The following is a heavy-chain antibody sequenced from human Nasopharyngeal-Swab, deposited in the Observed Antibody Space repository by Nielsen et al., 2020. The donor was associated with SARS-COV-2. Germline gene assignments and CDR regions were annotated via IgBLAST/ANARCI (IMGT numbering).Heavy chain of an antibody. D-gene: IGHD2-15*01. V-gene: IGHV3-13*05. Sequence: GESLKISCAASGFSFSSYDMHWVRQPAGKGLEWVSGIGTSGDPYHAGSVKGRFTISRENAKNSLYLQLNSVRAGDTAVYYCARGLRYCSGALCYTDAFDIWGQGTMVTVSS. CDR3: ARGLRYCSGALCYTDAFDI. J-gene: IGHJ3*02. CDR1: GFSFSSYD. CDR2: IGTSGDP.